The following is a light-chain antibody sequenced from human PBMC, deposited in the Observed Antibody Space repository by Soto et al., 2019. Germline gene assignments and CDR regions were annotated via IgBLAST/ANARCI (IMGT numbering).Light chain of an antibody. CDR2: GHS. CDR1: SSNIGAGYD. CDR3: QSYDSSLSGYVV. Sequence: LTQPPSVSGAPGQRVTISCTGSSSNIGAGYDVHWYQQLPGTAPKLLIYGHSNRPSGVPDRFSGSKSGTSASLAITGLQAEDEADYYCQSYDSSLSGYVVFGGGTKLTVL. J-gene: IGLJ2*01. V-gene: IGLV1-40*01.